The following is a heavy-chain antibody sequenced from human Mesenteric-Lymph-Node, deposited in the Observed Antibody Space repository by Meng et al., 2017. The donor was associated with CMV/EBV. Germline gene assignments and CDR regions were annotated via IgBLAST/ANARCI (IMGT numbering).Heavy chain of an antibody. CDR1: GFTFSSYA. CDR2: ISGSGGNT. D-gene: IGHD1-1*01. CDR3: ARMRSSSAGTGNYYFDY. Sequence: GESLKISCAASGFTFSSYAMTWVRQAPGKGLEWVSGISGSGGNTYYADSVKGRFTISRDSAKNSVYLQMNSLRAEDTAVYYCARMRSSSAGTGNYYFDYWGQGTLVTVSS. V-gene: IGHV3-23*01. J-gene: IGHJ4*02.